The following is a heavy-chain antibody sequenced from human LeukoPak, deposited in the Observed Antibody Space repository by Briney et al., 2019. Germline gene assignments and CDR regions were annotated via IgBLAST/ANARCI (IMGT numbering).Heavy chain of an antibody. D-gene: IGHD3-22*01. CDR3: ARDLDDSSGYYNDY. CDR2: IYYSGST. V-gene: IGHV4-59*12. Sequence: SETLSLTCTVSGGSISSYYWSWIRQPPGKGLEWIGYIYYSGSTNYNPSLKSRVTISVDTSKNQFSLKLSPVTAADTAVYYCARDLDDSSGYYNDYWGQGTLVTVSS. J-gene: IGHJ4*02. CDR1: GGSISSYY.